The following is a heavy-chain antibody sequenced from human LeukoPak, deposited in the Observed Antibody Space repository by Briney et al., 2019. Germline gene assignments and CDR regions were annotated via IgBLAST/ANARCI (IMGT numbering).Heavy chain of an antibody. V-gene: IGHV3-23*01. J-gene: IGHJ4*02. CDR3: AKSRAALVVRGVGPHS. D-gene: IGHD3-10*01. CDR1: EFTFNSYA. CDR2: IAGSGGST. Sequence: GGSLKLSCAASEFTFNSYAMSWVRQAPGKGLELVSTIAGSGGSTYYADSVKGRFTISRDNSNNALYLQMDSLRPEDTAVYYCAKSRAALVVRGVGPHSWGQGTLVTVSS.